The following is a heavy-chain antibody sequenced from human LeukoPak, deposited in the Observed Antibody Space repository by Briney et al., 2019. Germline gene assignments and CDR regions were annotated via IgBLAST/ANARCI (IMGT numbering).Heavy chain of an antibody. CDR1: GFTFISYA. CDR3: AKDGPRDV. V-gene: IGHV3-23*01. J-gene: IGHJ6*02. CDR2: ISGSGGST. Sequence: PVASLTFSCTASGFTFISYARSWIRKDPGKGLEWVSAISGSGGSTYYADSVKGRFTISRDNSKNTLYLQMNSLRAEDTAVYYCAKDGPRDVWGQGTTVTVSS.